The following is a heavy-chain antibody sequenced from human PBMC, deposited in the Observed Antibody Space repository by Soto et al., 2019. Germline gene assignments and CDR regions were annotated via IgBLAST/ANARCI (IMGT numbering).Heavy chain of an antibody. V-gene: IGHV1-2*02. CDR3: ASAGDLRFLAWLFPQLDY. J-gene: IGHJ4*02. CDR1: GYTFTGYY. D-gene: IGHD3-3*01. Sequence: ASVKVSCKPSGYTFTGYYLHWVRQAPGQGLAWVGRINPDSGGTNYAQKFQGRVTMTRDTSISTTYMELSRLRSDDTAVYSCASAGDLRFLAWLFPQLDYWGQGTLVTVSS. CDR2: INPDSGGT.